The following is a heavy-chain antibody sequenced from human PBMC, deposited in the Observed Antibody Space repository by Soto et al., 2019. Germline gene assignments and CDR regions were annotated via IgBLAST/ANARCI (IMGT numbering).Heavy chain of an antibody. V-gene: IGHV1-3*01. CDR3: ARSTRTRFGELFYWFDP. CDR2: INAGNGNT. CDR1: GYTFSNYA. D-gene: IGHD3-10*01. Sequence: QVQLVQSGAEVKKPGASVKASCKASGYTFSNYALHWVRQAPGQRLEWMGWINAGNGNTKYSQKFQTRVTITKDTSASTAYMELSSLRSEDTAVYYCARSTRTRFGELFYWFDPWGQGTLVTVSS. J-gene: IGHJ5*02.